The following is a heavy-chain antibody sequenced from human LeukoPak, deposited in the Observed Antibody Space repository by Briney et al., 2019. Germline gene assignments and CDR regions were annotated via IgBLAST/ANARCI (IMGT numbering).Heavy chain of an antibody. D-gene: IGHD1-26*01. CDR3: ARSGRGTYYYFDL. CDR1: GYTFTGYY. J-gene: IGHJ4*02. CDR2: INPNSGGT. V-gene: IGHV1-2*02. Sequence: GASVKVSCKASGYTFTGYYMHWVRQAPGQGLEWMGWINPNSGGTNYAQKFQGRVTMTRDTSISTAYMDLTNLRFDDTAVYFCARSGRGTYYYFDLWGQGTLVTVSS.